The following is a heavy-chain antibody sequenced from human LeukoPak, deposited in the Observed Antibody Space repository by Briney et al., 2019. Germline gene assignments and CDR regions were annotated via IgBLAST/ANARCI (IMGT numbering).Heavy chain of an antibody. CDR1: SGSISTSNYY. D-gene: IGHD3-22*01. CDR3: ARDRYYYDSSARYFDY. J-gene: IGHJ4*02. CDR2: IYYSGST. V-gene: IGHV4-61*01. Sequence: SETLSLTCTVSSGSISTSNYYWSWIRQPPGKGLEWIGYIYYSGSTNYNPSLKSRVTMSVDTYKNQFSLKLSSVTAADTAVYYCARDRYYYDSSARYFDYWGQGTLVTVSS.